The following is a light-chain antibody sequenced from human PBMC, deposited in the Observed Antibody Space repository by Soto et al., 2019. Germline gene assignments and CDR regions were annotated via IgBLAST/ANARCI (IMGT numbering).Light chain of an antibody. Sequence: QSVLTQPGSVSGSPGQSITISCTGTRGDVENYNLVSWYQHHPGTAPKLIIYEGTKRPSGVSNRFSGSESGNTASLTISGLQAEDEADYYCCSQAGSSTYVFGTGTKVTVL. J-gene: IGLJ1*01. CDR2: EGT. CDR1: RGDVENYNL. V-gene: IGLV2-23*01. CDR3: CSQAGSSTYV.